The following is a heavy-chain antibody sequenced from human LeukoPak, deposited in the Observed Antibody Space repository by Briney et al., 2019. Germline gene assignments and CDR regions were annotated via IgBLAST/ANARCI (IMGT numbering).Heavy chain of an antibody. V-gene: IGHV1-46*01. J-gene: IGHJ6*02. Sequence: GASVKVSCKASGYTFTSYYMLWVRQAPGQGLEWMGIFNPSGGSTSYAQKFQGRVTMTRDTSTSTVYMELSSLRSEDTAVYYCARGPNYDFWSGYYWDYYYYYGMDVWGQGTTVTVSS. CDR3: ARGPNYDFWSGYYWDYYYYYGMDV. CDR2: FNPSGGST. CDR1: GYTFTSYY. D-gene: IGHD3-3*01.